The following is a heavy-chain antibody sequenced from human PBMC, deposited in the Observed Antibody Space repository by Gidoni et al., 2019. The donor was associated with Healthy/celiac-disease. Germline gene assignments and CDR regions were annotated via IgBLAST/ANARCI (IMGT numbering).Heavy chain of an antibody. V-gene: IGHV4-4*02. CDR3: ARRLSMGGYYRDLDL. Sequence: QVQLQESGPGLVQPSGTLSLTCAVSGGSISRSNWWSWVRQPPGKGLEWIGEIYHSGSTNYNPSLKSRVTISVDKSKNQFSLKLSSVTAADTAVYYCARRLSMGGYYRDLDLWGRGTLVTVSS. CDR1: GGSISRSNW. J-gene: IGHJ2*01. CDR2: IYHSGST. D-gene: IGHD3-22*01.